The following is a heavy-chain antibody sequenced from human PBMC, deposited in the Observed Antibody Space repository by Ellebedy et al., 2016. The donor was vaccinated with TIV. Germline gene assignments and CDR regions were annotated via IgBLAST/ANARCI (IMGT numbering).Heavy chain of an antibody. J-gene: IGHJ4*02. V-gene: IGHV1-8*01. Sequence: ASVKVSCKASGYTFTSYDINWVRQATGQGLEWMGWMNPNSGNTGYAQKFQGRVTMTRNTSISTAYMELSSLRSEDTAVYYCARTRASYGQYYFDYWGQGTLVTVSS. CDR3: ARTRASYGQYYFDY. CDR2: MNPNSGNT. D-gene: IGHD5-18*01. CDR1: GYTFTSYD.